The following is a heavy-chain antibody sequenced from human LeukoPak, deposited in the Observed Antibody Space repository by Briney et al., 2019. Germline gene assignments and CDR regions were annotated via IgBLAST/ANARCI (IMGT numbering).Heavy chain of an antibody. V-gene: IGHV4-39*07. CDR1: GGSISSSSYY. J-gene: IGHJ3*02. CDR2: IYYSGST. D-gene: IGHD4-17*01. CDR3: ARTTVTNRDAFDI. Sequence: PSETLSLTCTVSGGSISSSSYYWGWIRQPPGKGLEWIGSIYYSGSTYYNPSLKSRVTISVDTSKNQFSLKLSSVTAADTAVYYCARTTVTNRDAFDIWGQGTMVTVSS.